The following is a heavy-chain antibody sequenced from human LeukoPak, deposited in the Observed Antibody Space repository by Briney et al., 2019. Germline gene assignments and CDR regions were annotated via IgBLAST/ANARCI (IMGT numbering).Heavy chain of an antibody. CDR2: IYYSGST. J-gene: IGHJ4*02. V-gene: IGHV4-39*01. D-gene: IGHD2/OR15-2a*01. CDR3: ASGPFPNT. CDR1: DGSISSSSYY. Sequence: SETLSLTCTVSDGSISSSSYYWGWIRQPPGKGLEWIGSIYYSGSTYYNPSLKSRVTISVDTSKNQFSLKLSSVTAADTAVYYCASGPFPNTWGQGTLVTVSS.